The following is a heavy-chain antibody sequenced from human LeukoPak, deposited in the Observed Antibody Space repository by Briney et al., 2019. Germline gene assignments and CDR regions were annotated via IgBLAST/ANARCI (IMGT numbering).Heavy chain of an antibody. V-gene: IGHV1-24*01. CDR3: AIKTRANRPLGSWFDP. CDR1: GYTLTELS. D-gene: IGHD3-16*01. Sequence: ASVKVSCKVSGYTLTELSTHWVRQAPGKGLEWMGGFDPEDGETIYAQKFQGRVTMTEDTSTDTAYMELSSLRSEDTAVYYCAIKTRANRPLGSWFDPWGQGTLVTVSS. CDR2: FDPEDGET. J-gene: IGHJ5*02.